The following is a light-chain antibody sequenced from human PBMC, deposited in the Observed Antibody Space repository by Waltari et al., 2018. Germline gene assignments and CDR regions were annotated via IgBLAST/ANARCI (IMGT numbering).Light chain of an antibody. CDR3: SSYTSSSTVV. J-gene: IGLJ2*01. Sequence: QSALTQPASVSGSPGQSITISCTGTSSDGGGYNYVSWYQQHPGKAPNLRIYEVSKRPSGVSNRFSGSKSGNTASLTISGLQAEDEADYYCSSYTSSSTVVFGGGTKLTVL. CDR2: EVS. CDR1: SSDGGGYNY. V-gene: IGLV2-14*01.